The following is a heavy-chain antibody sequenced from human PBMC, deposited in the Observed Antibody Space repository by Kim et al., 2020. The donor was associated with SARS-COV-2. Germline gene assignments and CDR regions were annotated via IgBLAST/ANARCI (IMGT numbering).Heavy chain of an antibody. D-gene: IGHD5-12*01. CDR2: INAGNGNT. Sequence: ASVKVSCKASGYTFTSYAMHWVRQAPGQRLEWMGWINAGNGNTKYSQKFQGRGTITRDTSASTAYMELSSLRSEDTAVYYCASGLGGYSGYGEPRSDYWGQGTLVTVSS. CDR1: GYTFTSYA. V-gene: IGHV1-3*01. CDR3: ASGLGGYSGYGEPRSDY. J-gene: IGHJ4*02.